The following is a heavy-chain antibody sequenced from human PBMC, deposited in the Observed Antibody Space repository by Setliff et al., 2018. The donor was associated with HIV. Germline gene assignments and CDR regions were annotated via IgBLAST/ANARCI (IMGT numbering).Heavy chain of an antibody. CDR1: GGSISGYY. V-gene: IGHV4-59*12. Sequence: SSETLSLTCSVSGGSISGYYWNWIRQPPGKGLEWIGCIYYSGRTTYNSSLKSRVTISLDTSKNQFSLKLSSVTAANTAVYYCARLWFGELLYDYWGQGTLVTVSS. D-gene: IGHD3-10*01. J-gene: IGHJ4*02. CDR3: ARLWFGELLYDY. CDR2: IYYSGRT.